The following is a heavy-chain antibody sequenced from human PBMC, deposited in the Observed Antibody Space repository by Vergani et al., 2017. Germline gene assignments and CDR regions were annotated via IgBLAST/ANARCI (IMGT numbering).Heavy chain of an antibody. J-gene: IGHJ3*02. CDR1: GYSFTSYW. CDR3: ARLADIAAAGTGGKRKAFDI. CDR2: IYPGDSDT. V-gene: IGHV5-51*01. D-gene: IGHD6-13*01. Sequence: EVQLVQSGAEVKKPGESLKISCKGSGYSFTSYWIGWVRQMPGKGLEWMGIIYPGDSDTRYSPSFQGQVTISADKSISPAYLQWSSLKASDTAMYYCARLADIAAAGTGGKRKAFDIWGQGTMVTVSS.